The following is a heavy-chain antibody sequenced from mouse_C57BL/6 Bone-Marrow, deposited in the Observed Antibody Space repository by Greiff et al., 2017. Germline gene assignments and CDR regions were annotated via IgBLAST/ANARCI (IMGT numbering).Heavy chain of an antibody. CDR3: TTDYDYDLAWFAY. CDR2: IDPENGDT. CDR1: GFNIKDDY. V-gene: IGHV14-4*01. J-gene: IGHJ3*01. Sequence: EVQLQESGAELVRPGASVKLSCTASGFNIKDDYMHWVKQRPEQGLEWIGWIDPENGDTESASKFQGKATITADTSSNTAYLQRSSLTSEDTAVYYCTTDYDYDLAWFAYWGQGTLVTVSA. D-gene: IGHD2-4*01.